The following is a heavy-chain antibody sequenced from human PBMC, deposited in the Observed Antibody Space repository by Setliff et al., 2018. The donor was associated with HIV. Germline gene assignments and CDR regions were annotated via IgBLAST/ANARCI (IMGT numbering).Heavy chain of an antibody. CDR1: GYSFTTYW. D-gene: IGHD3-22*01. J-gene: IGHJ5*02. Sequence: GESLKISCKTSGYSFTTYWIGWVRQMPGKGLEWMAILYPGDSDTRYSPSFQSQVTVSADKSIGTAYLQWNSLKASDTALYFCTRAPNSPYYSNVWYADHWGQGTLVTVSS. V-gene: IGHV5-51*01. CDR3: TRAPNSPYYSNVWYADH. CDR2: LYPGDSDT.